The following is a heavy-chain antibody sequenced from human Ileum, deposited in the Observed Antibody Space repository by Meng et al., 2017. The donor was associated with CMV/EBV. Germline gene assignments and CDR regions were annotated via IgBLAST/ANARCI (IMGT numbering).Heavy chain of an antibody. J-gene: IGHJ4*02. Sequence: SITGRRWWPWVRQLPGKGLEWIGEVSPTASINYNPSLRSRVTISRDRSQNQFSLTLTSVTAADTAVYYCARSRCTKSSCYTGTFDYWGQGTLVTVSS. CDR2: VSPTASI. CDR1: SITGRRW. D-gene: IGHD2-2*02. V-gene: IGHV4-4*02. CDR3: ARSRCTKSSCYTGTFDY.